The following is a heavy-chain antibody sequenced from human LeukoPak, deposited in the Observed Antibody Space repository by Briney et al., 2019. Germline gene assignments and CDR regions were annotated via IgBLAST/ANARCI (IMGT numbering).Heavy chain of an antibody. D-gene: IGHD6-13*01. CDR1: GYTFTGYY. J-gene: IGHJ5*02. CDR3: ARDEAAAGYFDP. CDR2: INPNSGGT. V-gene: IGHV1-2*02. Sequence: ASVTVSCKASGYTFTGYYMHWVRQAPGQGLEWMGWINPNSGGTNYAQKFQGRVTMTRDTSISTAYMELSRLRSDDTAVYYCARDEAAAGYFDPWGQGTLVTVSS.